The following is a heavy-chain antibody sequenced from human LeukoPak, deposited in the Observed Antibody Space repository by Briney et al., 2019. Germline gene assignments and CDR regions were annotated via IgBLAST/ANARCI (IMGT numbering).Heavy chain of an antibody. CDR2: ISSSGSTI. Sequence: GGSLRLSCAGSGFTFNNYEMNWIRQAPGKGLEWVSYISSSGSTIYYADSVKGRFTISRDNAKNSLYLQMNSLRAEDTAVYYCARGRASVLDAFDIWGQGTMVTVSS. CDR3: ARGRASVLDAFDI. D-gene: IGHD4/OR15-4a*01. V-gene: IGHV3-48*03. CDR1: GFTFNNYE. J-gene: IGHJ3*02.